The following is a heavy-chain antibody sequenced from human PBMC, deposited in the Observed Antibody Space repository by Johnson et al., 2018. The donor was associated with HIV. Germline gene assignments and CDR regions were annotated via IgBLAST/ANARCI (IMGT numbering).Heavy chain of an antibody. CDR1: GFTVSSNY. CDR2: IKQDGSEK. Sequence: MQLVESGGGLVQPGGSLRLSCAASGFTVSSNYMSWVRQAPGKGLEWVANIKQDGSEKYYVDSVKGRFTISRDNAKNSLYLQMNSLRAEDTAVYYCARDTDSSSWYTGADAFDIWGQGTMVTVAS. V-gene: IGHV3-7*01. CDR3: ARDTDSSSWYTGADAFDI. J-gene: IGHJ3*02. D-gene: IGHD6-13*01.